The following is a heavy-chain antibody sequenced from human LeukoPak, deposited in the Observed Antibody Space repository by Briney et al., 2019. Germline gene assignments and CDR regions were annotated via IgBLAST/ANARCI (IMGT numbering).Heavy chain of an antibody. J-gene: IGHJ3*02. Sequence: SETLSLTCTVSGGSISSYYWSWIRQPPGKGLEWIGYIHYSGSTNYSPSLRSRVTISIDTSKNQFSLRLSSVTAADTAVYYCARHPGAKSAFDIWGQGTMVTVSS. D-gene: IGHD4/OR15-4a*01. CDR2: IHYSGST. CDR1: GGSISSYY. CDR3: ARHPGAKSAFDI. V-gene: IGHV4-59*08.